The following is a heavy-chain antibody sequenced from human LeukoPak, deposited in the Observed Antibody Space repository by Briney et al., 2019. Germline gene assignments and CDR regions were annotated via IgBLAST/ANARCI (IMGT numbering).Heavy chain of an antibody. J-gene: IGHJ3*02. D-gene: IGHD6-19*01. CDR3: AGYSSGWFGSFDI. CDR2: ISSSGSTI. V-gene: IGHV3-11*04. CDR1: GFTFSDYY. Sequence: GGSLRLSCAASGFTFSDYYMSWIRQAPGKGLEWVSYISSSGSTIYYADSMKGRFTISRDNAKNSLYLQMSSLRAEDTAVYYCAGYSSGWFGSFDIWGQGTMVTVSS.